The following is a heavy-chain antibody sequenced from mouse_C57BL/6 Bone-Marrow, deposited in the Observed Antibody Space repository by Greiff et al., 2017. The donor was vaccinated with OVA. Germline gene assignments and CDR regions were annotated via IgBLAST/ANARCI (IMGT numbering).Heavy chain of an antibody. V-gene: IGHV14-2*01. CDR1: GFNIKDYY. D-gene: IGHD3-2*02. J-gene: IGHJ2*01. CDR3: ARRGGSGPATVPFGY. CDR2: IDPEDGET. Sequence: EVKLVESGAELVKPGASVKLSCTASGFNIKDYYMHWVKQRTEQGLEWIGRIDPEDGETKYAPKFQGKATITADTSSNTAYLQLSSLTSEDTAVYYCARRGGSGPATVPFGYWGQGTTLTVSS.